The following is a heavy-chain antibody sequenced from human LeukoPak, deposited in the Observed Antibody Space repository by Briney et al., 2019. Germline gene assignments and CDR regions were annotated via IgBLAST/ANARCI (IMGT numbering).Heavy chain of an antibody. Sequence: GGSLRLSCAASGFTFSSYWINWVRQAPGKGLEWVAKIKQDGSEKYYVGSVKGRFTISRDNAKNSLYLQMNSLRAEDTAVYYCANHRWGYGMDVWGQGTTVTVSS. J-gene: IGHJ6*02. CDR3: ANHRWGYGMDV. CDR2: IKQDGSEK. CDR1: GFTFSSYW. V-gene: IGHV3-7*01. D-gene: IGHD3-16*01.